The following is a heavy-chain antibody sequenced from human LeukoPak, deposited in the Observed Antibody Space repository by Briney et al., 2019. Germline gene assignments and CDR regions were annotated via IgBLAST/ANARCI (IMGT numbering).Heavy chain of an antibody. J-gene: IGHJ4*02. V-gene: IGHV4-38-2*02. D-gene: IGHD2-15*01. CDR1: GYSISSGYY. CDR3: ARYCSGGSCFFDY. Sequence: PSETLSLTCTVSGYSISSGYYWGWIRQPPGKGLEWIGSIYHSGSTYYNPSLKSRVTISVDTSKNQFSLKLSSVTAADTAVYYCARYCSGGSCFFDYWGQGTLVTVSS. CDR2: IYHSGST.